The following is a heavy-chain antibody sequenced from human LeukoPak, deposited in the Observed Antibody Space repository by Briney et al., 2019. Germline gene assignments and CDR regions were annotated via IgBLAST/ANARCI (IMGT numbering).Heavy chain of an antibody. CDR2: IKQGGSEK. CDR3: GRVSVGALY. Sequence: QSGGSLRLSCAASGFTFSSYWMSWVRQAPGKGLEWVAYIKQGGSEKHYVDSVKGRFTISRDNAKNSLYLQMNSLRAEDTAVYYCGRVSVGALYWGQGTLVTVSS. D-gene: IGHD1-26*01. CDR1: GFTFSSYW. J-gene: IGHJ4*02. V-gene: IGHV3-7*01.